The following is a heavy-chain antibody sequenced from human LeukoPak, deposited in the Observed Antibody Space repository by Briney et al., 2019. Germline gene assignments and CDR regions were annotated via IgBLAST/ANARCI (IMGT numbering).Heavy chain of an antibody. CDR2: IYYSGST. D-gene: IGHD3-10*01. J-gene: IGHJ4*02. CDR3: ARQTYYYGSGSYSPNPDY. V-gene: IGHV4-39*01. Sequence: SETLSLTCTVSGGSISSSSYYWGWIRRPPGKGLAWIGSIYYSGSTYYNPSLKSRVTISVDTSKNQFSLKLSSVTAADTAVYYCARQTYYYGSGSYSPNPDYWGQGTLVTVSS. CDR1: GGSISSSSYY.